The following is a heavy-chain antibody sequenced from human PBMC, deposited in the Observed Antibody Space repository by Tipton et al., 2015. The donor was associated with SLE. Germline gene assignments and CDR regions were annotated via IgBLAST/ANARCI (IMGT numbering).Heavy chain of an antibody. Sequence: GSLRLSCAASGFTVSSNYMSWVRQAPGKGLEWVSVIYSGGSTYYADSVKGRFTISRHNSKNTLYLQMNSLRAEDTAVYYCARGGKGSHGAFDIWSQGTMVTVSS. CDR2: IYSGGST. J-gene: IGHJ3*02. CDR3: ARGGKGSHGAFDI. D-gene: IGHD1-1*01. CDR1: GFTVSSNY. V-gene: IGHV3-53*04.